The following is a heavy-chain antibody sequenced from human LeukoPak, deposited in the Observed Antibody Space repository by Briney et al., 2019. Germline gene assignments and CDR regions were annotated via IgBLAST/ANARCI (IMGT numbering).Heavy chain of an antibody. CDR3: ARESPLYDSSGYYAY. V-gene: IGHV4-61*02. CDR1: GGSISSGSYY. J-gene: IGHJ4*02. D-gene: IGHD3-22*01. CDR2: IYTSGGT. Sequence: PSQTLSLTCTVSGGSISSGSYYWSWIRQPAGKGLEWIGRIYTSGGTNYNPSLKSRVTISVDTSKNQFSLKLSSVTAADTAVYYCARESPLYDSSGYYAYWGQGTLVTVSS.